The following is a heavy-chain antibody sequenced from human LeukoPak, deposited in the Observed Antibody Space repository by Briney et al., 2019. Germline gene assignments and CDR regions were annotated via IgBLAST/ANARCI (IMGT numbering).Heavy chain of an antibody. D-gene: IGHD3-22*01. CDR2: IYPGDSET. V-gene: IGHV5-51*01. CDR3: ARHDSSAYYFVY. Sequence: GESLKISCKASGYTFTTYWLGWVRQMPGEGLEWMGIIYPGDSETRYSPSFQGQVTISAEKSISTAYLQWSSLKASDTAMYYCARHDSSAYYFVYWGQGTLVTVSS. CDR1: GYTFTTYW. J-gene: IGHJ4*02.